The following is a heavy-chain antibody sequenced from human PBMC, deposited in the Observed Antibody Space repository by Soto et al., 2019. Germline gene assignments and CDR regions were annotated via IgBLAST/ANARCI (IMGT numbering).Heavy chain of an antibody. D-gene: IGHD3-10*01. V-gene: IGHV3-23*01. CDR3: AKPPDYNWNDF. CDR1: GFTFSSYA. Sequence: GGSLRLSCAASGFTFSSYAMSWVRQAPGKGLEWISAVSGSGGSTYYADSVKGRFTISRDNSKDTLYLQMNNLRAEDTAVYYCAKPPDYNWNDFWAQGNLVTVSS. CDR2: VSGSGGST. J-gene: IGHJ5*01.